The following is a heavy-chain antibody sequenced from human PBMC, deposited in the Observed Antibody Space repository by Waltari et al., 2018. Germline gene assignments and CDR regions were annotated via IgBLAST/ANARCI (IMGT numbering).Heavy chain of an antibody. J-gene: IGHJ4*02. D-gene: IGHD1-1*01. Sequence: EVQLVESGGGLVQPGGSLRLSCAASGFTFSSYWMSWVRQAPGKGLEWVANIKQDGSEKYYVDSVKGRFTISRDNAKNSLYLQMNSLRAEDTAVYYCARGGFRLYWNLDYWGQGTLVTVSS. V-gene: IGHV3-7*01. CDR2: IKQDGSEK. CDR3: ARGGFRLYWNLDY. CDR1: GFTFSSYW.